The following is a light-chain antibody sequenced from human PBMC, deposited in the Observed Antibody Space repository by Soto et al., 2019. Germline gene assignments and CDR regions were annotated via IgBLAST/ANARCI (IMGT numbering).Light chain of an antibody. CDR2: DVK. J-gene: IGLJ1*01. Sequence: QSVLTQPRSVSGSPGQSVAISCTGTSSDVGGYDYVSWYQQHPGKAPKLTIYDVKRRPSGVPDRFSGSKSGNTASLTISGLQSEDEADYYCSSYADIYTFVFGTGTKVTVL. V-gene: IGLV2-11*01. CDR1: SSDVGGYDY. CDR3: SSYADIYTFV.